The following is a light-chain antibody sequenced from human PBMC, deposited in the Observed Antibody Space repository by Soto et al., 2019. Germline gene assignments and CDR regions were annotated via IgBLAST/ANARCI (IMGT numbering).Light chain of an antibody. Sequence: QSVLTQPPSVSEAPGQRVTISCTGSSSNIGAGYEAHWYQQVPGTAPKLLIYENNNRPSGVPDRFAGSKSGTSASLAITGLQAEEEAEYYGQSYDSSLSGYVFGTGTKLTVL. V-gene: IGLV1-40*01. CDR3: QSYDSSLSGYV. CDR1: SSNIGAGYE. CDR2: ENN. J-gene: IGLJ1*01.